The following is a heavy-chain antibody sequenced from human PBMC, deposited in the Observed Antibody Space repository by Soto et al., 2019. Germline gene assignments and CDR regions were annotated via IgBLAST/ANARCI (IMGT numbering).Heavy chain of an antibody. D-gene: IGHD2-15*01. V-gene: IGHV3-23*01. J-gene: IGHJ3*02. CDR2: ISGSGGST. CDR1: GFTFSSYA. CDR3: AKGREYCSGGSCFAFDI. Sequence: GGSLRLSCAASGFTFSSYAMSWVRQAPGKGLEWVSAISGSGGSTYYADSVKGRFSISRDNSKNTLYLQMNSLRAEDTAVYYCAKGREYCSGGSCFAFDIWGQGTMVTVSS.